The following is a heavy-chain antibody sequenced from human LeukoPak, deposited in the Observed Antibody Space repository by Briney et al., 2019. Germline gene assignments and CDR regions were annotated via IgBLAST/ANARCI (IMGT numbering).Heavy chain of an antibody. J-gene: IGHJ4*02. D-gene: IGHD5-12*01. CDR3: ARGGYTGYDFAFDY. V-gene: IGHV3-21*01. Sequence: GGSLRLACAASGFTFSSYSMNWVRQAPGKGLEWVSSISSTSSYIYYADSVQGRFTISRDNAKNSLYLQMNSLRAEDTAVYYCARGGYTGYDFAFDYWGQGTLVTVSS. CDR2: ISSTSSYI. CDR1: GFTFSSYS.